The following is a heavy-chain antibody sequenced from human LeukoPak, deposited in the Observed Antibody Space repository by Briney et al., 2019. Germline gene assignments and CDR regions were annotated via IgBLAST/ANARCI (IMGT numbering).Heavy chain of an antibody. CDR3: AKDPGLYCSGGSCYYDY. Sequence: PGGSLRLSCAACVFTFSSHAMRGVRQAPGKALEGLSSISGSGGSTYYAYSVKCRFTISRDNYKNTLYLQMNSLRAEDTAVYYCAKDPGLYCSGGSCYYDYWGQGTLVTVSS. J-gene: IGHJ4*02. D-gene: IGHD2-15*01. V-gene: IGHV3-23*01. CDR2: ISGSGGST. CDR1: VFTFSSHA.